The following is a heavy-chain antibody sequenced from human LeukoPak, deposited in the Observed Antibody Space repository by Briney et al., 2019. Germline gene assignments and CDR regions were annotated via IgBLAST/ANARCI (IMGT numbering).Heavy chain of an antibody. CDR2: INPNSGGT. J-gene: IGHJ4*02. Sequence: ASVKVSCKASGYTFTGHYMHWVRQAPGQGLEWMGWINPNSGGTSYAQKFQGRVTMTRDTSVTTAYMELSRLGSDDTAVYYCARYSGYDEPFEYWGQGTLVTVSS. CDR3: ARYSGYDEPFEY. CDR1: GYTFTGHY. D-gene: IGHD5-12*01. V-gene: IGHV1-2*02.